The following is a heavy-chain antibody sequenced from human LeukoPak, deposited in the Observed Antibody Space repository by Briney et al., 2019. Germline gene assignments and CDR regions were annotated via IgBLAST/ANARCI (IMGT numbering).Heavy chain of an antibody. CDR1: GGSISSGGYY. Sequence: PPQTLSLTCTVSGGSISSGGYYWSWIRQHPGKGLEWIGYIYYSGSTYYNPSLKGRVTISVDTSKNQFSLKLSSVTAADTAVYYCARDRYGSGSYYPGTFDYWGQGILVTVSS. D-gene: IGHD3-10*01. CDR2: IYYSGST. CDR3: ARDRYGSGSYYPGTFDY. J-gene: IGHJ4*02. V-gene: IGHV4-31*03.